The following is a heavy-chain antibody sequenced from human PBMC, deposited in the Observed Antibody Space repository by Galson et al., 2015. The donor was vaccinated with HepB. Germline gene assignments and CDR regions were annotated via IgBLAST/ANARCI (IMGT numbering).Heavy chain of an antibody. CDR2: INPSGGST. CDR1: EYTFTSYY. V-gene: IGHV1-46*01. Sequence: SVKVSCKASEYTFTSYYMHWVRQAPGQGLEWMGIINPSGGSTSYAQKFQGRVTMTRDTSTSTVYMELSSLRSEDTAVYYCARDGSIAVAGKTFDYWGQGTLVTVSS. D-gene: IGHD6-19*01. CDR3: ARDGSIAVAGKTFDY. J-gene: IGHJ4*02.